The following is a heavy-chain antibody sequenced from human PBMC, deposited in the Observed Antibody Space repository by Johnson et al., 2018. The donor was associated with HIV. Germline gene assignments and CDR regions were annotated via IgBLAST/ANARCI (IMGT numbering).Heavy chain of an antibody. CDR1: AFTFSSND. CDR3: ARENYRRRDAFDV. CDR2: IKSKTDGGTT. V-gene: IGHV3-15*01. Sequence: VQLVESGGGLVQFGGSLRLSCGASAFTFSSNDMKWVRQAPGKGLEWVGRIKSKTDGGTTDYAAPVKGRFTISRDDSKKSLYLQINSLRTEDTAVYYCARENYRRRDAFDVWGQGTVVIVSS. J-gene: IGHJ3*01. D-gene: IGHD1-7*01.